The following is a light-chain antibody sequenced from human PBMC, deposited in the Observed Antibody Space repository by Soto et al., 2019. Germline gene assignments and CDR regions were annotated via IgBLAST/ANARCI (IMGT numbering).Light chain of an antibody. J-gene: IGKJ1*01. V-gene: IGKV1-39*01. Sequence: DIQMTQSPSSLSASVGDRVTITCRASKSINTYLNWYEQKPGKAPKLLIYAASSLQSGVPSRFSGSGSGTDFTLTISSLQPEDFATYYCQQSYSTLWTFGQGTKVEIK. CDR3: QQSYSTLWT. CDR2: AAS. CDR1: KSINTY.